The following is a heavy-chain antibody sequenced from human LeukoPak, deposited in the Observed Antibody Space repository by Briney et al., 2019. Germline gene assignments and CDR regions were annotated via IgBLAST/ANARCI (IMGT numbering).Heavy chain of an antibody. Sequence: GGSLRLSCAASGFTFSSYWMNWVRQAPGKGLEWVANIKQGGSEKYYVDSVKGRFTISRDNAKNSLYLQMNSLRAEDTAVYYCARVQYYYDSSGYYLTYYFDYWGQGTLVTVSS. CDR1: GFTFSSYW. D-gene: IGHD3-22*01. CDR2: IKQGGSEK. CDR3: ARVQYYYDSSGYYLTYYFDY. J-gene: IGHJ4*02. V-gene: IGHV3-7*01.